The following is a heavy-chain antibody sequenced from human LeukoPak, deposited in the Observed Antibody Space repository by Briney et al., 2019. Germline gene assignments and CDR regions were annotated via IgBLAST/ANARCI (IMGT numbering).Heavy chain of an antibody. J-gene: IGHJ4*02. Sequence: GGSLRLSCAASGFTFSSYAMSWVRQAPGKGLEWVSAISGSGGSTYYADSVKGRFTISRDNSKNTLYLQMNRLRPEDTAVYYCARDLDNGEYTYGCHDAWGQGTLVTVSS. CDR1: GFTFSSYA. CDR2: ISGSGGST. D-gene: IGHD5-18*01. CDR3: ARDLDNGEYTYGCHDA. V-gene: IGHV3-23*01.